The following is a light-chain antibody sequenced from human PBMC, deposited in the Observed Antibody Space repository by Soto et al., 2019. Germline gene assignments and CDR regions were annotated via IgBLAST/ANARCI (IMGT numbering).Light chain of an antibody. CDR1: SGHSSYA. CDR3: QTWGTGVV. V-gene: IGLV4-69*01. Sequence: QSVLTQSPSASASLGASVKLTCTLSSGHSSYAIAWHQQQPEKGPRYLMKLNSDGSHGKGDGIPDRFSGSSSGAERYLTISSLQSEDEADYYCQTWGTGVVFGGGTKLTVL. J-gene: IGLJ2*01. CDR2: LNSDGSH.